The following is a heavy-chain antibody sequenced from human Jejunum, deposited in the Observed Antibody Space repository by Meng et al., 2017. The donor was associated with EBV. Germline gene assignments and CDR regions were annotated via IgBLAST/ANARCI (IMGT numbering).Heavy chain of an antibody. CDR1: RYTITNYG. D-gene: IGHD2-15*01. CDR3: TILSHCDGGICYSYDY. Sequence: LVQSGDEGEAPGASVTASCKASRYTITNYGVSWVRQAPGQGLEWMGWISAYNGNTDYAQKLQGRVTMTTDTPTSTAYMELRSLRSDDTAVYYCTILSHCDGGICYSYDYWGQGTLVTVSS. J-gene: IGHJ4*02. CDR2: ISAYNGNT. V-gene: IGHV1-18*01.